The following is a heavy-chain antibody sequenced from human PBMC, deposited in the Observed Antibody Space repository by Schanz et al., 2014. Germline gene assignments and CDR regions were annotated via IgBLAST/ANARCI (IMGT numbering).Heavy chain of an antibody. CDR2: ISSGGGST. J-gene: IGHJ4*02. Sequence: DVQLLESGGGLVQPGGSLRLSCAASGFTFTNYAMSWVRQAPGKGLEWVSSISSGGGSTYYADSVKGRFTISRDNSKNTLYLQMKSLRAEDTAVYYCAASSGWHPSTDYWGQGTLVTVSS. V-gene: IGHV3-23*01. CDR3: AASSGWHPSTDY. D-gene: IGHD6-19*01. CDR1: GFTFTNYA.